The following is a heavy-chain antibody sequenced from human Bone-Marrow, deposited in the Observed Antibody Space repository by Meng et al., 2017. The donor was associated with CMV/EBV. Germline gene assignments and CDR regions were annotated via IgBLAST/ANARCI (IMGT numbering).Heavy chain of an antibody. J-gene: IGHJ6*02. V-gene: IGHV1-69*10. CDR2: IIPILGIT. Sequence: SVKVSCKASGGPFSNYAINWVRQAPGQGLEWMGGIIPILGITNYAQRFQGRVTITADKSTNTAYMALSSLRSEDTAVYYCARLCASDYYSDYYYGMDVWGQGTTVTVSS. D-gene: IGHD3-22*01. CDR1: GGPFSNYA. CDR3: ARLCASDYYSDYYYGMDV.